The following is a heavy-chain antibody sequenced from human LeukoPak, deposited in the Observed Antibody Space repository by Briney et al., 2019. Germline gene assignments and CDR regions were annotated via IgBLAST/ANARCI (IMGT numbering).Heavy chain of an antibody. V-gene: IGHV5-51*01. J-gene: IGHJ4*02. CDR2: IYPGDSDT. Sequence: PGESLKISCKGSGYNFTSYWIGWVRQMPGKGLEWMGIIYPGDSDTRYSPPFQGQVTISADKSISTAYLQWSSLKASDTAMYCCARHGPMYYYDSSGYCDYWGQGTLVTVSS. CDR1: GYNFTSYW. D-gene: IGHD3-22*01. CDR3: ARHGPMYYYDSSGYCDY.